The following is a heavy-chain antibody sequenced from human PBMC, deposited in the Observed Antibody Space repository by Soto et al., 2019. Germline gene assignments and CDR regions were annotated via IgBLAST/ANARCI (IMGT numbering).Heavy chain of an antibody. CDR1: GYTFTSYG. J-gene: IGHJ4*02. CDR3: AREGGDIVGALGGDY. D-gene: IGHD1-26*01. CDR2: ISAYNGNT. Sequence: QVQLVQSGAEVKKPGASVKVSCKASGYTFTSYGISWVRQAPGQGLEWMGWISAYNGNTNYAQKLEGRVTRTTDTCTSTAYMGLRGLRADDTAVYCCAREGGDIVGALGGDYWGQGTLVTVSS. V-gene: IGHV1-18*01.